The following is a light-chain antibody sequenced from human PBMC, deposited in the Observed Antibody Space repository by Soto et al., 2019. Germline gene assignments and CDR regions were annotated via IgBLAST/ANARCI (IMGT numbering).Light chain of an antibody. CDR1: SSNIGAGFD. CDR2: GNN. V-gene: IGLV1-40*01. J-gene: IGLJ1*01. CDR3: QSYDTSLSGGSV. Sequence: QSALTQSPSVSGAPGQRVSISCTGTSSNIGAGFDVHWYQQLPATAPKLLIYGNNNRPSGVPDRFSGSKSGTSASLAITGCQAENGADYYCQSYDTSLSGGSVFGTGTKVTVL.